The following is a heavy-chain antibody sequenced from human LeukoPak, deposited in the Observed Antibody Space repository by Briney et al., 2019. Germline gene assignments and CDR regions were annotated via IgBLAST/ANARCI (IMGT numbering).Heavy chain of an antibody. Sequence: PGGSLRLSCAASGFTFSDYYMSWVRQAPGKGLEWVSVIYSGGHTYYADSVKGRFTISRDNSKNTLYLQMNSLRAEDTAVYYCARTRSGYFLVGAFDIWGQGTMVTVSS. CDR2: IYSGGHT. CDR1: GFTFSDYY. J-gene: IGHJ3*02. D-gene: IGHD3-22*01. V-gene: IGHV3-53*01. CDR3: ARTRSGYFLVGAFDI.